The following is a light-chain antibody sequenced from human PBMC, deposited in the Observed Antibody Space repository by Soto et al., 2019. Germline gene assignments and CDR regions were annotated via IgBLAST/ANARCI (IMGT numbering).Light chain of an antibody. V-gene: IGKV3-20*01. CDR1: QSVISSY. J-gene: IGKJ1*01. CDR3: QQYGSSPRT. Sequence: EIVLTQSPGTLSLSPGERATLSCRASQSVISSYLAWYQQKPGQAPRLLIYDASRRATGIPDRFSGSGSGTDFTLPISSLEPEDFAVYYCQQYGSSPRTFGQGTKVEIK. CDR2: DAS.